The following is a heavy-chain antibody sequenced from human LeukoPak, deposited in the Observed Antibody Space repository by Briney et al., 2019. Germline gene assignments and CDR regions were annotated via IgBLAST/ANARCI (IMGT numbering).Heavy chain of an antibody. CDR2: IYYSGST. Sequence: SETLSLTCTVSGGSISSYYWSWIRQPPGKGLEWIGYIYYSGSTNYNPSLKSRVTISVDTSKNQFSLKLSSVTAAGTAVYYCASQLPRGWFDPWGQGTLVTVSS. V-gene: IGHV4-59*08. CDR3: ASQLPRGWFDP. J-gene: IGHJ5*02. CDR1: GGSISSYY. D-gene: IGHD5-18*01.